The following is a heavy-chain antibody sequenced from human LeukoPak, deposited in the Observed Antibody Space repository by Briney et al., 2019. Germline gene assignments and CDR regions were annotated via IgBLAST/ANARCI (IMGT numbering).Heavy chain of an antibody. Sequence: PGGSLRLSCAASGFTFSSYWMHWVRQVPGKGLVWLSRISSDGSGTDYADSVKGRFTISRDNTKNTLYLQMNSLTVEDTAVYYCARVLAVAGSSILRSWGQGTLVTVSS. J-gene: IGHJ5*02. CDR2: ISSDGSGT. CDR1: GFTFSSYW. CDR3: ARVLAVAGSSILRS. D-gene: IGHD6-19*01. V-gene: IGHV3-74*01.